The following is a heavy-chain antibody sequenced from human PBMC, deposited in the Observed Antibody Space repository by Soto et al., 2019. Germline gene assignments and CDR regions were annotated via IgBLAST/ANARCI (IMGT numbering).Heavy chain of an antibody. CDR1: GGTFSSYA. Sequence: SVKVSCKASGGTFSSYAISWVRQAPGQGLEWMGGIIPIFGTANYAQKFQGRVTITADESTSTAYMELSSLRSEDTAVYYCAAMKRITIFGVVIIQTDYYYYGMDVWGQGTTVTVSS. CDR2: IIPIFGTA. V-gene: IGHV1-69*13. D-gene: IGHD3-3*01. CDR3: AAMKRITIFGVVIIQTDYYYYGMDV. J-gene: IGHJ6*02.